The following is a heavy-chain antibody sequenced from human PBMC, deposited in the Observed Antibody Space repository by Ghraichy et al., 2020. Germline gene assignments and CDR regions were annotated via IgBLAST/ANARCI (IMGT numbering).Heavy chain of an antibody. CDR1: GFTSSSYG. V-gene: IGHV3-30*02. D-gene: IGHD5-12*01. Sequence: LSLTCAASGFTSSSYGMHWVRQAPGKGLEWVAFIRYDGSNKYYADSVKGRFTISRDNSKNTLYLQMNSLRAEDTAVYYCAILQYGGYVEDYWGQGTLVTVSS. CDR3: AILQYGGYVEDY. J-gene: IGHJ4*02. CDR2: IRYDGSNK.